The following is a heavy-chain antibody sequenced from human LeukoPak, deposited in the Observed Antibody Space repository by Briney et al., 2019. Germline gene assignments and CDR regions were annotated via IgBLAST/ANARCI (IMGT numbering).Heavy chain of an antibody. D-gene: IGHD4/OR15-4a*01. CDR3: ARRAGAYSHPYDY. V-gene: IGHV3-53*01. J-gene: IGHJ4*02. CDR2: IYSDNT. CDR1: GFTFSSYT. Sequence: PGGSLRLSCAASGFTFSSYTMSWVRQAPGKGLEWVSFIYSDNTHYSDSVKGRFTISRDNSKNTLYLQMNSLRAEDTAVYYYARRAGAYSHPYDYWGQGTLVTVSS.